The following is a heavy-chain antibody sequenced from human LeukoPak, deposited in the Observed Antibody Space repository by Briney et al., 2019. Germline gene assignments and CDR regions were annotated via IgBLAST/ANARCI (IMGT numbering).Heavy chain of an antibody. V-gene: IGHV3-30*03. Sequence: GGSLRLSCAASGFTFSNYGMHWVRQAPGKGLEWVAVISYDGSNKYYADSVKGRFTISRDNSKNTLYLQMNSLRAEDTAVYYCARDPPWGDFWSGYPDYWGQGTLVTVSS. CDR2: ISYDGSNK. CDR3: ARDPPWGDFWSGYPDY. CDR1: GFTFSNYG. J-gene: IGHJ4*02. D-gene: IGHD3-3*01.